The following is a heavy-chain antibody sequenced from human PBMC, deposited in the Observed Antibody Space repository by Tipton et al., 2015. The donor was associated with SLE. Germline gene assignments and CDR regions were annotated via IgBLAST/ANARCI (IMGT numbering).Heavy chain of an antibody. V-gene: IGHV4-4*08. CDR1: GGSISSYY. J-gene: IGHJ2*01. CDR3: ARHTSLQSYWYLDL. CDR2: IYTSGST. Sequence: TLSLTCTVSGGSISSYYWSWIRQPPGKGLELIGNIYTSGSTNYNPSLKSRVTISVDTSKNQFSLKLSSMTAADTAVYYCARHTSLQSYWYLDLWGRGTLVTVSS. D-gene: IGHD4-11*01.